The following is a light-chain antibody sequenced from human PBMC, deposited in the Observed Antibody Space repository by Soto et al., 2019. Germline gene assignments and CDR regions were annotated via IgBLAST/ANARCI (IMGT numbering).Light chain of an antibody. Sequence: DIQMTQSPSTLSASVGDRVTITCRASQSISSWLAWYQQKPGKAPKLLIYKASSLESGVPSRFSGSGSGKEFTLTISSLQPDDFATYYCQQYNSYSRFGQGTKLEIK. CDR1: QSISSW. CDR3: QQYNSYSR. CDR2: KAS. J-gene: IGKJ2*01. V-gene: IGKV1-5*03.